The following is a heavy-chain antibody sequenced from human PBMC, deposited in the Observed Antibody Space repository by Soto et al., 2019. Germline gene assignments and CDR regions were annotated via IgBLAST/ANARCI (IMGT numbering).Heavy chain of an antibody. Sequence: GGSLRLSCAASRFTFSSYAMSWVRQAPGKGLEWVSAISGSGGSTYYADSVKGRFTISRDNSKNTLYLQMNSLRAEDTAVYYCAKDLVAYYYGSSGYRGPYYGMDVWGQGTTVTVSS. CDR3: AKDLVAYYYGSSGYRGPYYGMDV. CDR1: RFTFSSYA. J-gene: IGHJ6*02. CDR2: ISGSGGST. D-gene: IGHD3-22*01. V-gene: IGHV3-23*01.